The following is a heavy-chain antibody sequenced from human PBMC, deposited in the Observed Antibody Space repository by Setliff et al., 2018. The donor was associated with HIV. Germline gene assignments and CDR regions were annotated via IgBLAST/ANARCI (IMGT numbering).Heavy chain of an antibody. V-gene: IGHV3-48*01. CDR3: AKDQAYDSSAQGSEYFQH. Sequence: PGGSLRLSCAASGFSFGSHSMAWVRQAPGKGLEWVAYISSTSATIFYADSVKGRFTISRDNDEKSLFLQMNDLRAEDSGMYYCAKDQAYDSSAQGSEYFQHWGQGTLVTVSS. CDR2: ISSTSATI. D-gene: IGHD3-22*01. J-gene: IGHJ1*01. CDR1: GFSFGSHS.